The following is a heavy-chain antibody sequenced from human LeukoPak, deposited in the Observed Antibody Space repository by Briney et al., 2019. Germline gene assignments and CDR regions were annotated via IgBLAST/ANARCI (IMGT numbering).Heavy chain of an antibody. CDR1: GVPISSAGYS. J-gene: IGHJ4*02. CDR3: AGTTDYSSFLAY. D-gene: IGHD4-11*01. V-gene: IGHV4-30-2*01. Sequence: PSQTLSLTCAVSGVPISSAGYSWGWIRQLPGKGLEWIGYIFHSGSTYYNPSLKSRVTISPDRSKNQFSLKLSSVTPEDTAEYYCAGTTDYSSFLAYWGQGTLVTVSS. CDR2: IFHSGST.